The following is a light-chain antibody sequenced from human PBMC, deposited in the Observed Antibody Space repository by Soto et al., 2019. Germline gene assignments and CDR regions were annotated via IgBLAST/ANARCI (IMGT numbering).Light chain of an antibody. CDR1: EDIRHW. Sequence: DIQTTQSPSTLSSSVADIFTITCGASEDIRHWLGWYQQKPGTAPKRLIYHASSLQSGVPSRFSGSGSGTEFTLTISSLQPEDFGTYYCLQHNTYPFTFGQGTRLEIK. J-gene: IGKJ5*01. CDR3: LQHNTYPFT. V-gene: IGKV1-17*01. CDR2: HAS.